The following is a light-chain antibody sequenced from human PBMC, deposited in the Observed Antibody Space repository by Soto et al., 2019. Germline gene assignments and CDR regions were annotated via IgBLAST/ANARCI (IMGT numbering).Light chain of an antibody. CDR1: QSVADNY. Sequence: EIGLTQSPGTLSLSPGERATLSCRASQSVADNYLAWYQQKPGQAPRLLLYAASRRATGIPDTFSGSGSGADFTPTLTRLEPEDFALYYFQQYGHSPRTFGQGTRVEIK. CDR3: QQYGHSPRT. J-gene: IGKJ1*01. V-gene: IGKV3-20*01. CDR2: AAS.